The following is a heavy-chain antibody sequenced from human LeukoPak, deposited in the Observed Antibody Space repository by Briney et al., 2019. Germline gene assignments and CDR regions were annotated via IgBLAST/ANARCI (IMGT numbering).Heavy chain of an antibody. CDR2: IYTSGST. V-gene: IGHV4-4*09. CDR1: GGSISSYY. J-gene: IGHJ4*02. CDR3: ASHQDYYDSSGYYPPEG. Sequence: SETLSLTCTVSGGSISSYYWSWIRQPPGKGLEWIGYIYTSGSTNYNPSLKSRVTISVDTSKNQFSLKLSSVTAPDTAVYYCASHQDYYDSSGYYPPEGWGQGTLVTVSS. D-gene: IGHD3-22*01.